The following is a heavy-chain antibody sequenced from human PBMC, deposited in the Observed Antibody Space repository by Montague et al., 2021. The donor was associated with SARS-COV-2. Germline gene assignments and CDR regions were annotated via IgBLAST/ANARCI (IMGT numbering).Heavy chain of an antibody. CDR2: IDWDEDQ. J-gene: IGHJ4*02. D-gene: IGHD4-17*01. CDR1: GFSLNTSGMC. Sequence: PALVKPTQTLTLTCTFSGFSLNTSGMCVSWIRQPPGKALEWLALIDWDEDQYYSTSLKTRLTISKDTSKNQVVLTMTNMDSVDTATYYCAHSYGDYLFGYWGQGTLVTVSS. V-gene: IGHV2-70*12. CDR3: AHSYGDYLFGY.